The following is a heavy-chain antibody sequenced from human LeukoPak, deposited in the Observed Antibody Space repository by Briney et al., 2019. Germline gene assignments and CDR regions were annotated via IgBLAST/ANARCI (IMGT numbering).Heavy chain of an antibody. Sequence: SETLSLTCTVSGGSISSGSSYWGWIRQPPGKGLEWIGTIYYSGTTYYNPSLKSRVTISVDTSKSQFSLKLSSVTAADTAVYYRARHFSSSWYSLDYWGQGTLVTVSS. CDR3: ARHFSSSWYSLDY. CDR2: IYYSGTT. D-gene: IGHD6-13*01. CDR1: GGSISSGSSY. J-gene: IGHJ4*02. V-gene: IGHV4-39*01.